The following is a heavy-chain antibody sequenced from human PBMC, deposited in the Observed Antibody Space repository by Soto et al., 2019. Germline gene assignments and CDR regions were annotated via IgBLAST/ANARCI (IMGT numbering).Heavy chain of an antibody. D-gene: IGHD3-22*01. J-gene: IGHJ6*02. CDR2: ISGSGGST. Sequence: GGSLRLSCAASGFTFSSYAMSWVRQAPGKGLEWVSAISGSGGSTYYADSVKGRFTISRDNSKNTLYLQMNSLRAEDTAVYYCARDQRDYYDSSSSGMDVWGQGTTVTVSS. V-gene: IGHV3-23*01. CDR1: GFTFSSYA. CDR3: ARDQRDYYDSSSSGMDV.